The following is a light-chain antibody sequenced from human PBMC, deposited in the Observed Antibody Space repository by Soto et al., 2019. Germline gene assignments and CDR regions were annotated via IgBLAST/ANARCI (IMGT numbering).Light chain of an antibody. V-gene: IGLV2-8*01. CDR2: EVV. J-gene: IGLJ1*01. CDR1: KNDIGVYDF. CDR3: KSYAGSNTYV. Sequence: QPALTPPRSASGSPAQSATISCTGTKNDIGVYDFVSWYQHHPGKAPRLIIYEVVQRPSGVPDRFSGSKSGNTASLTVSGLQAADEADYFCKSYAGSNTYVFGSGTKVTVL.